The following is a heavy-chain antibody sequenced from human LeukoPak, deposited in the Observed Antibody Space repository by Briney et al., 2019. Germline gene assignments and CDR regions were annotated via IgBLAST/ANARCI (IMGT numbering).Heavy chain of an antibody. Sequence: GGSLRLSCAASGFTFSSYGMHWVRQTPGKGLEWVTFLPYDGSYTSYADSVKGRFTISRDNSKNTLYPQMNSLRAEDTAVYYCARAHSNYDSWGQGTLVTVSS. CDR3: ARAHSNYDS. J-gene: IGHJ4*02. V-gene: IGHV3-30*02. CDR1: GFTFSSYG. D-gene: IGHD3-3*02. CDR2: LPYDGSYT.